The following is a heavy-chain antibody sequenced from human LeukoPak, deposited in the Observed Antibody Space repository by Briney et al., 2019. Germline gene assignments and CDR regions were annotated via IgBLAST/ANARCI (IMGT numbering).Heavy chain of an antibody. V-gene: IGHV3-30*04. CDR2: ISYDGSNK. D-gene: IGHD2-2*01. CDR3: ARWRMGGVPADNDAFDI. Sequence: GGSLRLSCAASGFTFSSYAMHWVRQAPGKGLEWVAVISYDGSNKYYADSVKGRFTISRDNSKNTLYLQMNSLRAEDTAVYYCARWRMGGVPADNDAFDIWGQGTMVTVSS. CDR1: GFTFSSYA. J-gene: IGHJ3*02.